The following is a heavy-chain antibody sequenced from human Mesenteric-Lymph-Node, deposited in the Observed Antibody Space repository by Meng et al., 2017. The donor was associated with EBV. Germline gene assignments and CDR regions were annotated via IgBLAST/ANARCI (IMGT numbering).Heavy chain of an antibody. CDR2: INTNTGNP. V-gene: IGHV7-4-1*02. J-gene: IGHJ2*01. CDR1: GYTFTSYP. CDR3: ARKVGISSAKWYFDV. D-gene: IGHD1-26*01. Sequence: QVQVVQSGSEFEKPGASVKVACTASGYTFTSYPMNWVRQAPGQGLEWMGGINTNTGNPTYAQGFTGRFVFSLDSSVSTAYLQISSLKAEDTAVYYCARKVGISSAKWYFDVWGRGTLVTVSS.